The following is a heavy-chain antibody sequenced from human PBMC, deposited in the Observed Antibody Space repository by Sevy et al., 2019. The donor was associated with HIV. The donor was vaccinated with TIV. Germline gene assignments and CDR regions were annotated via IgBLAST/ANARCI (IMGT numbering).Heavy chain of an antibody. J-gene: IGHJ4*02. CDR2: ISYDGSNK. CDR1: GFTFSSYA. V-gene: IGHV3-30-3*01. CDR3: ARDGAPWELRFYYYFDY. Sequence: GGSLRLSCAASGFTFSSYAMHWVRQAPGKGLEWVAVISYDGSNKYYADSVKGRFTISRDNSKNTLYLRMNSLRAEDTAVYYCARDGAPWELRFYYYFDYWGQGTLVTVSS. D-gene: IGHD1-26*01.